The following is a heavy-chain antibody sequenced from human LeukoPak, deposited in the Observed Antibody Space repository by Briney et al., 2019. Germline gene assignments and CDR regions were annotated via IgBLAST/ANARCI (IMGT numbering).Heavy chain of an antibody. V-gene: IGHV1-2*02. D-gene: IGHD2-2*01. Sequence: ASVKVSCKASGYTFTGYHMHWVRQAPGQGLEWTGWIDPNSGGTNYAQKLQGRVTMTRDTSISTAYMDLSRLTSDDTAVYYCAREGRSSTSLDYWGQGTLVTVSS. CDR2: IDPNSGGT. CDR3: AREGRSSTSLDY. CDR1: GYTFTGYH. J-gene: IGHJ4*02.